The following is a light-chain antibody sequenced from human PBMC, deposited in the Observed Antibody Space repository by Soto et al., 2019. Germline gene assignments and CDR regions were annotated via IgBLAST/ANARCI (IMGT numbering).Light chain of an antibody. CDR2: AAS. CDR3: QKYNSDTWT. CDR1: QGIRNY. V-gene: IGKV1-27*01. J-gene: IGKJ1*01. Sequence: DLQMTQSPSGLSASVGDRFTITCRASQGIRNYLAWYQKKKGKVPKLLIYAASTLQSGVPSRLSGSGSGTDLTITISSMKNEDVETYYCQKYNSDTWTFGQGTQVDIK.